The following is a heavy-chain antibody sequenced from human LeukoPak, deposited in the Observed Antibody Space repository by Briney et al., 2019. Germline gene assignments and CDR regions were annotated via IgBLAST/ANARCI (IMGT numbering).Heavy chain of an antibody. D-gene: IGHD1-1*01. CDR2: ISGYNGNT. CDR3: ARARALVGTPFDY. Sequence: ASVKLSCKASGDSLSSYGIAWVRQAPGQGLEWMGWISGYNGNTNSAQKFQGRVTLTTDTSSDTAYMELRRLTSDDTAVYYCARARALVGTPFDYWGQGTLVTVSS. V-gene: IGHV1-18*01. J-gene: IGHJ4*02. CDR1: GDSLSSYG.